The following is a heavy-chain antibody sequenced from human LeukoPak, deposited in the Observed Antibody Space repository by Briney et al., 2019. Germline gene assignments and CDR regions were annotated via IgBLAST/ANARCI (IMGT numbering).Heavy chain of an antibody. CDR2: IIPILGIA. V-gene: IGHV1-69*04. J-gene: IGHJ6*02. CDR3: AKDLRRGYSGYYPLYYYGMDV. D-gene: IGHD5-12*01. CDR1: GGTFSSYA. Sequence: SVKVSCKASGGTFSSYAISWVRQAPGQGLEWMGRIIPILGIANYAQKFQGRVTITADKSTSTAYMELSSLRSEDTAVYYCAKDLRRGYSGYYPLYYYGMDVWGQGTTVTVSS.